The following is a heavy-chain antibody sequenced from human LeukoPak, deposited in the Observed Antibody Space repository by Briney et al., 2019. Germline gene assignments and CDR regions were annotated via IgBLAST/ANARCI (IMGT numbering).Heavy chain of an antibody. CDR2: ISYDGSNK. Sequence: GRSLRLSCAASGFTFSSYGMHWVRQAPGKGLEWVAVISYDGSNKYYADSVKGRFTISRDNSKNTLYLQMNSLRAEDTAVYYCAKADDSSGYYELPLDYWGQGTLVTVSS. D-gene: IGHD3-22*01. CDR1: GFTFSSYG. J-gene: IGHJ4*02. V-gene: IGHV3-30*18. CDR3: AKADDSSGYYELPLDY.